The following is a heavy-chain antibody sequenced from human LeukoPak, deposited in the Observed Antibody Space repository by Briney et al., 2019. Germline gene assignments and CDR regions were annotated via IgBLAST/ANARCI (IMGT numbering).Heavy chain of an antibody. Sequence: ASVTVSCTASGYIFSTYYMHWVRQAPGQGLEWMGGINPNRGGKNYAQKFQGRVTMTRDTSISTAYMELSRLRSDDTAVYYCARGAYSSSWYPNYYYMDVWGKGTTVTVSS. J-gene: IGHJ6*03. CDR3: ARGAYSSSWYPNYYYMDV. CDR1: GYIFSTYY. D-gene: IGHD6-13*01. CDR2: INPNRGGK. V-gene: IGHV1-2*02.